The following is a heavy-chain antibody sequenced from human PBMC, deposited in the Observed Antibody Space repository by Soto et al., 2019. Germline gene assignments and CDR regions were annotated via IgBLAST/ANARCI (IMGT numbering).Heavy chain of an antibody. CDR1: GYTFTSYA. CDR2: INAGNGNT. Sequence: ASVKVSCKASGYTFTSYAMHWVRQAPGQRLEWMGWINAGNGNTKYSQKFQGRVTITRDTSASTAYMELSSLRSEDTAVYYCARGGYYDFWSGYYTYYYYGMDVWGQGTTGTVSS. CDR3: ARGGYYDFWSGYYTYYYYGMDV. J-gene: IGHJ6*02. D-gene: IGHD3-3*01. V-gene: IGHV1-3*01.